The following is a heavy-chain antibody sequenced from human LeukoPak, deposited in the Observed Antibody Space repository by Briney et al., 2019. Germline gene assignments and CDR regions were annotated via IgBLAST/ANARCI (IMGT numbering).Heavy chain of an antibody. J-gene: IGHJ4*02. CDR2: IRYDGSNK. Sequence: GGSLRLSCAASGFTLSSSGMHWVRQAPGKGLEWVAFIRYDGSNKYYADSVKGRFTISRDNSKNTLYLQMNSLRAEDTAVYYCAKRGAGGWYLFDNWGQGTLVTVSS. V-gene: IGHV3-30*02. CDR1: GFTLSSSG. D-gene: IGHD6-19*01. CDR3: AKRGAGGWYLFDN.